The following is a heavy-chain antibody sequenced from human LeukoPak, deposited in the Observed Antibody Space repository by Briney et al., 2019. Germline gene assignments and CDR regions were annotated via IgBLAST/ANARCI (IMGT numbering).Heavy chain of an antibody. J-gene: IGHJ4*02. D-gene: IGHD3-22*01. CDR1: GDSVSSNSAA. V-gene: IGHV6-1*01. CDR2: TYYRSKWYY. Sequence: SQTLSLTCAISGDSVSSNSAAWNWLRQSPSRGLEWLGRTYYRSKWYYDYAPSVKSRTSINPDTSKNQFSLQLNSVTPEDTAVYYCARVIRYDSYYVSCYFDYWGQGTLVTVSS. CDR3: ARVIRYDSYYVSCYFDY.